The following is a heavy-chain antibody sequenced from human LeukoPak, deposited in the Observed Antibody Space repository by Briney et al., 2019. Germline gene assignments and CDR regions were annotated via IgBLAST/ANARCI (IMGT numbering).Heavy chain of an antibody. J-gene: IGHJ6*02. CDR3: ASERVYYYGMDV. V-gene: IGHV3-66*01. CDR1: GFTLSDYY. CDR2: IYSGGST. Sequence: PGGSLRLSCAASGFTLSDYYVSWVRQAPGKGLEWVSVIYSGGSTYYADSVKGRFTISRDNSKNTLYLQMNSLRAEDTAVYYCASERVYYYGMDVWGQGTTVTVSS.